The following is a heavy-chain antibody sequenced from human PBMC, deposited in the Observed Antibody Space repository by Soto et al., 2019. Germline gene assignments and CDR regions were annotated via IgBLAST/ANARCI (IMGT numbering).Heavy chain of an antibody. D-gene: IGHD3-10*01. J-gene: IGHJ4*02. CDR3: ASHPGGGGY. CDR2: IYSGGYT. V-gene: IGHV3-53*01. CDR1: GFTVSNNY. Sequence: EVQLVESGGGLIQPGGSLRLSCAVSGFTVSNNYMSWVRQAPGKGLEGVSVIYSGGYTAYGDSVKGRFTISRDNSKNTLNLQKNTLGAADAAFFYWASHPGGGGYWGQGTLVTVSS.